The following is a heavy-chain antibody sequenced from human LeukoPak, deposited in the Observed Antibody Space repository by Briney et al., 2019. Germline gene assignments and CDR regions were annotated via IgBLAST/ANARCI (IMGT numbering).Heavy chain of an antibody. D-gene: IGHD4-23*01. CDR1: GFTFSSYW. CDR3: ARDYGGNSGNCFDY. Sequence: GGSLRLSCAASGFTFSSYWMGWVRQAPGKGLEWVANIKQDGSEKYYVDSVKGRFTISRDNAKNSLYLQMNSLRAEDTAVYYCARDYGGNSGNCFDYWGQGTLVTVSS. CDR2: IKQDGSEK. J-gene: IGHJ4*02. V-gene: IGHV3-7*01.